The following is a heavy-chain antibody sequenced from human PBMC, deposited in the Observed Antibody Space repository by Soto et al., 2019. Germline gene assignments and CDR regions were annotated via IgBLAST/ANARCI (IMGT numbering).Heavy chain of an antibody. CDR2: IISSSSYI. CDR1: GFTFSSYS. Sequence: GGSLRLSCAASGFTFSSYSMNWVRQAPGKGLEWVSSIISSSSYIYYADSVKGRFTISRDNAKNSLYLQMNSLRAEDTAVYYCARDSYDFWSGYPYYFDYWGQGTLVTVSS. CDR3: ARDSYDFWSGYPYYFDY. V-gene: IGHV3-21*01. J-gene: IGHJ4*02. D-gene: IGHD3-3*01.